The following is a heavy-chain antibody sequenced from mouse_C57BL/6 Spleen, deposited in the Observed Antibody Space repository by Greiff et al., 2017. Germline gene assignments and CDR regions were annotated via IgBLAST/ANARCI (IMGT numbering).Heavy chain of an antibody. CDR2: IYPGDGDT. CDR1: GYAFSSSW. V-gene: IGHV1-82*01. Sequence: VKLVESGPELVKPGASVKISCKASGYAFSSSWMNWVKQRPGKGLEWIGRIYPGDGDTNYNGKFKGKATLTADKSSSTAYMQLSSLTSEDSAVYFCARTGTDYYAMAYWGQGTSVTVSS. J-gene: IGHJ4*01. CDR3: ARTGTDYYAMAY. D-gene: IGHD4-1*01.